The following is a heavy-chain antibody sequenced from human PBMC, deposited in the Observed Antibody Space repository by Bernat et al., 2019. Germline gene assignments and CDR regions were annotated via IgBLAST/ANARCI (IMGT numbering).Heavy chain of an antibody. CDR3: ARERYSGSYYEKDDAFDI. Sequence: QVQLVESGGGVVQPGRSLRLSCAASGFTFSSYAMHWVRQAPGKGLEWVAVISYDGSNKYYADSVKGRFTISRDNSKNTLYLQMNSLRAEDTAVYYCARERYSGSYYEKDDAFDIWGQGTMDTVSS. CDR1: GFTFSSYA. CDR2: ISYDGSNK. J-gene: IGHJ3*02. V-gene: IGHV3-30-3*01. D-gene: IGHD1-26*01.